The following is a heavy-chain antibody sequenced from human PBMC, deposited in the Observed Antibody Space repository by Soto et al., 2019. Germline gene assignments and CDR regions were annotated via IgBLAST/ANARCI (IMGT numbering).Heavy chain of an antibody. D-gene: IGHD6-19*01. V-gene: IGHV3-23*01. CDR1: GFTFSNYA. CDR2: ISGSGGST. J-gene: IGHJ5*02. CDR3: ATPAVGGTPLSSLDP. Sequence: GGSLTLSCAASGFTFSNYAMSWVRQAPGKGLEWVSGISGSGGSTNYADSVKGRVTISRDNSKNTLYLQMNSLRAEDTAVYYCATPAVGGTPLSSLDPWGQGTVVTVSS.